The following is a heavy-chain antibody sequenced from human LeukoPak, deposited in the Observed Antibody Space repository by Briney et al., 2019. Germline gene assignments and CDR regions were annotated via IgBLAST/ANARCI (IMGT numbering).Heavy chain of an antibody. D-gene: IGHD6-13*01. CDR1: GYSFSSYG. CDR2: ISTYNTNR. V-gene: IGHV1-18*01. CDR3: AREPQQMVRTDNWFDP. J-gene: IGHJ5*02. Sequence: ASVKVSCKTSGYSFSSYGLSWVRQAPRQGPEWMGWISTYNTNRKYAQRFQDRLTLTTDTSTATAYMELRGLRYNDTAVYYCAREPQQMVRTDNWFDPWGQGTLVTVSS.